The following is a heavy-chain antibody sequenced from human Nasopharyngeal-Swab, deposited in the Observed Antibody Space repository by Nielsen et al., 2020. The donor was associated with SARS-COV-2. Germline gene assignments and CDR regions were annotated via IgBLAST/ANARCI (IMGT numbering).Heavy chain of an antibody. CDR1: GFTFSSYA. D-gene: IGHD1-7*01. J-gene: IGHJ3*02. V-gene: IGHV3-23*01. CDR3: AKATTRSAFDI. CDR2: ITGSGAGT. Sequence: GESLKISCAASGFTFSSYAMSWVRQAPGKGLEWVSAITGSGAGTYYADSVKGRFTISRDNSKNTLHLQMKSLRAEDTALYYCAKATTRSAFDIWGQGTMVTVSS.